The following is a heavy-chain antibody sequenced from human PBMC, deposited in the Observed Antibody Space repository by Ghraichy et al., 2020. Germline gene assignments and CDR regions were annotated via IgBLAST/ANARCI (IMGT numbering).Heavy chain of an antibody. CDR3: AGDVGNYDVLTGYLFDY. D-gene: IGHD3-9*01. J-gene: IGHJ4*02. Sequence: ASVKVSCKASGYTFTNYGISWVRQAPGQGLEWLGWISVYSGHTNYGQKFQGRLTVTTDTSTSTAYMELRSLTSDDTAVYYCAGDVGNYDVLTGYLFDYWGQGTLVTVSS. CDR1: GYTFTNYG. CDR2: ISVYSGHT. V-gene: IGHV1-18*01.